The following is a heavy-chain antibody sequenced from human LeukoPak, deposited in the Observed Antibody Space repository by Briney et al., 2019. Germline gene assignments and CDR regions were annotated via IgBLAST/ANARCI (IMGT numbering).Heavy chain of an antibody. CDR2: IYHSGST. D-gene: IGHD4-23*01. J-gene: IGHJ4*02. CDR1: GGSISSSNW. CDR3: ARFQTTVVATYYFDY. V-gene: IGHV4-4*02. Sequence: SETLSLTCAVSGGSISSSNWWSWVRQPPGKGLEWTGEIYHSGSTNYNPSLKSRVTISVDKSKNQFSLKLSSVTAADTAVYYCARFQTTVVATYYFDYWGQGTLVTVSS.